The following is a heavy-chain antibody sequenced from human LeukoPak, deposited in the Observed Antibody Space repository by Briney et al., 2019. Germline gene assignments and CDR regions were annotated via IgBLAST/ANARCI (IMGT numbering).Heavy chain of an antibody. J-gene: IGHJ3*02. CDR2: FSGSGGST. V-gene: IGHV3-23*01. CDR3: ARSITMIVVVTTEDDAFDI. D-gene: IGHD3-22*01. CDR1: GFTFSSYA. Sequence: GGSLRLSCAASGFTFSSYAMSWVRQAPGKGLECISGFSGSGGSTYYADSVKGRFTISRDNSKNTLYLQMNSLRAEDTAVYYCARSITMIVVVTTEDDAFDIWGQGTMVTVSS.